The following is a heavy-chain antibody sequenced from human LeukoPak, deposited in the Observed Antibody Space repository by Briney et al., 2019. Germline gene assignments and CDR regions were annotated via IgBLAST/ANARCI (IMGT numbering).Heavy chain of an antibody. CDR1: GFTFSDHY. D-gene: IGHD4-11*01. CDR2: ISSSGTTI. J-gene: IGHJ4*02. Sequence: PGGSLRLSCAASGFTFSDHYMSWIRQAPGKRLEWLSYISSSGTTIYYTDSVKGRFTISRDNAKNSLYLQMNSLRAEDTAVYYCARGIRQYAKSYFDYWGQGTLVTVSS. CDR3: ARGIRQYAKSYFDY. V-gene: IGHV3-11*01.